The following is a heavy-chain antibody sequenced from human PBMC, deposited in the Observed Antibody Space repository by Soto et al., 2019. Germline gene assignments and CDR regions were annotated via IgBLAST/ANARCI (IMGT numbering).Heavy chain of an antibody. D-gene: IGHD3-9*01. CDR1: VDSVGTTTYY. CDR2: IYYTGAT. CDR3: ASMNILSGHAFDF. V-gene: IGHV4-61*01. J-gene: IGHJ3*01. Sequence: SSALSLPWTVSVDSVGTTTYYCGWIRQPPGKGLEWIGYIYYTGATNYNPSLKSRVTISLDTSKNQFSLQLNSVTTADTAVYPCASMNILSGHAFDFWGQGIMVTV.